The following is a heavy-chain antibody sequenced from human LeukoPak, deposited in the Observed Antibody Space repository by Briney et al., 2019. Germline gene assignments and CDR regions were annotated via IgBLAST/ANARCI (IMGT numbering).Heavy chain of an antibody. D-gene: IGHD3-22*01. Sequence: ASVKVSCKASGYTFTSYGISWVRQAPGQGLEWMGWMNPNSGNTGYAQKFQGRVTMTRNTSISTAYMELSSLRSEDTAVYYCARAPSPSLFYDSSFDYWGQGTLVTVSS. CDR2: MNPNSGNT. J-gene: IGHJ4*02. V-gene: IGHV1-8*02. CDR3: ARAPSPSLFYDSSFDY. CDR1: GYTFTSYG.